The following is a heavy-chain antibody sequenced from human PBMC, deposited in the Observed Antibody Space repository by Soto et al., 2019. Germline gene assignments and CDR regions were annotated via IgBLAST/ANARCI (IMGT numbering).Heavy chain of an antibody. V-gene: IGHV4-30-2*01. D-gene: IGHD4-17*01. J-gene: IGHJ6*02. CDR2: IYHSGTT. CDR1: GGSISSGGYS. Sequence: SETLSLTCAVSGGSISSGGYSWSWIRQPPGKGLEWIGYIYHSGTTYYNPSLKSRVTIPVHRSKNQFSLKLSSVTAADTAVYSCARAHYGDYGYGMDVWGQGTTVTVSS. CDR3: ARAHYGDYGYGMDV.